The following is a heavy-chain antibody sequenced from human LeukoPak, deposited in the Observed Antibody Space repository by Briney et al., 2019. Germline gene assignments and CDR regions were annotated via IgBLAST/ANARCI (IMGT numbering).Heavy chain of an antibody. CDR2: ISYDGSTK. Sequence: GGSLRLSCAASGFTFTNDFMTWVRQAPGKGLEWVAFISYDGSTKTYADSVKGRFTTSRDISLHLQMNSLRAEDTAVYYCVRNNNNDYWGQGTLVTVSS. CDR3: VRNNNNDY. CDR1: GFTFTNDF. J-gene: IGHJ4*02. D-gene: IGHD2/OR15-2a*01. V-gene: IGHV3-30*02.